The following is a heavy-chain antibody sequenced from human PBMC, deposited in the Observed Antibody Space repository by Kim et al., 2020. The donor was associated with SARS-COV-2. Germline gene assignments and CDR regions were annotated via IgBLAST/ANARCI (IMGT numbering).Heavy chain of an antibody. J-gene: IGHJ4*02. CDR1: GYSFTSYW. CDR2: IYPGDSDT. D-gene: IGHD6-19*01. CDR3: ARRTIGSGWYYQFDY. V-gene: IGHV5-51*01. Sequence: GESLKISCKGSGYSFTSYWIGWVRQMPGKGLEWMGIIYPGDSDTRYSPSFQGQVTISADKSISTAYLQWSSLKASDTAMYYCARRTIGSGWYYQFDYWGQGTLVTVSS.